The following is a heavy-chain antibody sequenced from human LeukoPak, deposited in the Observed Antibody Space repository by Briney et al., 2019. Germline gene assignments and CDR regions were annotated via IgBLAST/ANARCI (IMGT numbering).Heavy chain of an antibody. CDR2: ISGSGGST. CDR3: AHFPGATSGYYYYGMDV. Sequence: GGTLRLSCAASGFTFSSYAMSWVRQAPGKGLEWVSAISGSGGSTYYADSVKGRFTISRDNSKNTLYLQMNSPRAEDTAVYYCAHFPGATSGYYYYGMDVWGQGTTVTVSS. D-gene: IGHD5-12*01. CDR1: GFTFSSYA. J-gene: IGHJ6*02. V-gene: IGHV3-23*01.